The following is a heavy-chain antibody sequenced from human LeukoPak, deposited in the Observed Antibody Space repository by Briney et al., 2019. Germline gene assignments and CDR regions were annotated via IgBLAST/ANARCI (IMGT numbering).Heavy chain of an antibody. D-gene: IGHD3-22*01. J-gene: IGHJ4*02. V-gene: IGHV5-51*01. CDR3: AKYDNSGCIDD. CDR1: GFAIIDYW. CDR2: VFPDDSDT. Sequence: GESLQISCKGSGFAIIDYWIARVRQLPGKGLEWMGIVFPDDSDTTYSPSLPGRVTFSADKSIRTVYLQWSSLRASDTAMYYCAKYDNSGCIDDWGQGTLVTVSS.